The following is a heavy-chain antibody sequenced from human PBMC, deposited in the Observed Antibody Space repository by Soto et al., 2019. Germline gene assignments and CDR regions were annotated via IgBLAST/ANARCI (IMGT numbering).Heavy chain of an antibody. CDR2: IYDSGST. J-gene: IGHJ6*01. Sequence: QVQLQESGPGLVKPSETLSLTCTVSGGTISSYYWSWIRQPPGKGLECIGYIYDSGSTNYNPSLKSRVTISVDTSKNQFSLKLSSVTAADPAVYYCARRLYDFSTTMDVWGQGTTVTVSS. D-gene: IGHD5-12*01. CDR1: GGTISSYY. CDR3: ARRLYDFSTTMDV. V-gene: IGHV4-59*01.